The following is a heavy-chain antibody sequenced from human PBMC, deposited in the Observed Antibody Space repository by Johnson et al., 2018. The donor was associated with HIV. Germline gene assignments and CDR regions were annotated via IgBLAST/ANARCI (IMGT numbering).Heavy chain of an antibody. CDR2: IYSGGGT. CDR1: GFTFSDHY. Sequence: MLLVVSGGGLVKPGGSLRLSCAASGFTFSDHYMDWVRQAPGKGLEWVSVIYSGGGTYPADSVKGRFTISRDNSKNRLYLQMNSLRAEDTALYYCARDPRYCTDGICYMGSFDIWGQGTMVTVSS. J-gene: IGHJ3*02. D-gene: IGHD2-8*01. V-gene: IGHV3-66*01. CDR3: ARDPRYCTDGICYMGSFDI.